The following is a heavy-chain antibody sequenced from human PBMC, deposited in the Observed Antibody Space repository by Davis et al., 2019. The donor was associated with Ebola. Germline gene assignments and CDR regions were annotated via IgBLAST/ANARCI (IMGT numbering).Heavy chain of an antibody. D-gene: IGHD1-14*01. CDR1: GFTFSKYW. CDR3: GRNHVDY. CDR2: INQEGSVK. J-gene: IGHJ4*02. V-gene: IGHV3-7*01. Sequence: GESLKISCAASGFTFSKYWMSWVRQAPGKGLEWVANINQEGSVKSYVDSVKGRFTISRDKAKNSLYLQMDSLGADDTAVYYCGRNHVDYWGQGTLVTVSS.